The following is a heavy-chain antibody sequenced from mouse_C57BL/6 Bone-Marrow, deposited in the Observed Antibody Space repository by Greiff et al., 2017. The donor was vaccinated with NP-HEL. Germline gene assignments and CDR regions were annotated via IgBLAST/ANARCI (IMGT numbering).Heavy chain of an antibody. CDR2: ISDGGSYT. V-gene: IGHV5-4*03. CDR3: ARLPPDY. Sequence: EVKLVESGGGLVKPGGSLKLSCAASGFTFSSYAMSWVRQTPEKRLEWVATISDGGSYTYYPDNVKGRFTISRDNAKNNRYLQMSHLKSEDTAMYYCARLPPDYWGQGTTLTVSS. J-gene: IGHJ2*01. CDR1: GFTFSSYA.